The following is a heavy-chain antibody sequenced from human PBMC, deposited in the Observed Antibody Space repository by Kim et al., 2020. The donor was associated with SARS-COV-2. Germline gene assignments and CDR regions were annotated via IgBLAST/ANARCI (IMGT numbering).Heavy chain of an antibody. V-gene: IGHV3-48*02. D-gene: IGHD3-3*01. CDR1: GFTFSSYR. Sequence: GGSLRLSCAASGFTFSSYRMNWVRQAPGKGLEWVAYISSSSSTIYYADSVKGRFTISRDNAKNSLYLQMNSLRDEDTAVYYCARDPPYDFWSGWRAWGQGTMVTVSS. CDR3: ARDPPYDFWSGWRA. CDR2: ISSSSSTI. J-gene: IGHJ3*01.